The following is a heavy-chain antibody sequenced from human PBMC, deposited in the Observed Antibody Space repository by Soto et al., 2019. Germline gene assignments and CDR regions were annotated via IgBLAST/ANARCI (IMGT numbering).Heavy chain of an antibody. J-gene: IGHJ5*02. Sequence: QLQLQESGPGLVKPSETLSLTCTVSGGSISSSSYYWGWIRQPPGKGLEWIGRIYYSGSTYYNPSLKSRVTISVDTSKNQFSLKLSSVTAADTAVYYCASYCSSTSCYSYGSWFDPWGQGTLVTVSS. CDR3: ASYCSSTSCYSYGSWFDP. CDR1: GGSISSSSYY. V-gene: IGHV4-39*01. D-gene: IGHD2-2*01. CDR2: IYYSGST.